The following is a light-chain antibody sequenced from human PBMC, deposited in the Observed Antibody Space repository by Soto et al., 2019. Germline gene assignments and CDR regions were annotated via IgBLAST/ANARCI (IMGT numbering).Light chain of an antibody. CDR3: QQSYSTPLT. V-gene: IGKV1-39*01. CDR1: ESISDY. J-gene: IGKJ4*01. Sequence: IQMTQSPSSLSASVGDRVTITCRASESISDYLNWYQQKPGKAPKLLIYAASNLQSGVPSRFSGSGSGTVYTLTIGSLQPEDFATYYCQQSYSTPLTFGGGTKVDIK. CDR2: AAS.